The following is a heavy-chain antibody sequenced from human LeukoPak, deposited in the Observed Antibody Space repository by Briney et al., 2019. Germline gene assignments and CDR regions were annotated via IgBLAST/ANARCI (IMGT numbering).Heavy chain of an antibody. CDR2: INHSGST. V-gene: IGHV4-34*01. J-gene: IGHJ4*02. Sequence: SETLSLTCAVYGGSFSGYYWSWIRQPPGKGLEWIGEINHSGSTNYNPSLKSRVTISVDTSKNQFSLKLSSVTAADTAVYYCARGQEMATNPYYFDYWGQGTLVTVS. D-gene: IGHD5-24*01. CDR1: GGSFSGYY. CDR3: ARGQEMATNPYYFDY.